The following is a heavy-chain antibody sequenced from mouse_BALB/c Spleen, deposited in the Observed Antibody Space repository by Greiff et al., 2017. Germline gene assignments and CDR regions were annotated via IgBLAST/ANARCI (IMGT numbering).Heavy chain of an antibody. J-gene: IGHJ3*01. CDR3: ARGGYDWFAY. CDR1: GYTFTDYA. Sequence: QVQLQQSGAELVRPGVSVKISCKGSGYTFTDYAMHWVKQSHAKSLEWIGVISTYYGDASYNQKFKGKATMTVDKSSSTAYMELARLTSEDSAIYYCARGGYDWFAYWGQGTLVTVSA. D-gene: IGHD2-2*01. CDR2: ISTYYGDA. V-gene: IGHV1S137*01.